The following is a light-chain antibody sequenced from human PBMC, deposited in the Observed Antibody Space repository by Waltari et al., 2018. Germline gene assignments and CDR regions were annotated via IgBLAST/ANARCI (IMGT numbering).Light chain of an antibody. V-gene: IGLV3-25*03. CDR2: KDS. Sequence: SYELTQPPSVSVSPGQTARITCSGDALPKQYAYWYQQKPGQAPVLVIYKDSARPSGFPERFSGSSSGTTVTLTISGVQAEDEADYYCQSADSSGTYPVVFGGGTKLTVL. CDR1: ALPKQY. J-gene: IGLJ2*01. CDR3: QSADSSGTYPVV.